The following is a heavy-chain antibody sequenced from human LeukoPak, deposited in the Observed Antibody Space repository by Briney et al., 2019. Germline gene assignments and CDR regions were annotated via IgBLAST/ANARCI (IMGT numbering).Heavy chain of an antibody. CDR3: ARDPYYGSGRRYGMDV. J-gene: IGHJ6*02. CDR1: GYTFTGYY. Sequence: ASVKVSFKASGYTFTGYYMHWVRQAPGQGLEWMGWINPNSGGTNYAQKFQGRVTMTRDTSISTAYMELSRLRSDGTAVYYCARDPYYGSGRRYGMDVWGQGTTVTVSS. D-gene: IGHD3-10*01. CDR2: INPNSGGT. V-gene: IGHV1-2*02.